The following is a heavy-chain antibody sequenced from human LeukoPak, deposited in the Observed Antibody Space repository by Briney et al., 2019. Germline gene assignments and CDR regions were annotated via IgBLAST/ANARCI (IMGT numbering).Heavy chain of an antibody. Sequence: PGGSLRLSCAASGFTFSSYAMSWVRQAPGKGLEWVSAISGSCGSTYYADAVKGRFTISSDNCKNTLYLPMNSLRAEDTAVYYCAKDTIFGVGNPFDPWGQGTLVTVSS. CDR1: GFTFSSYA. CDR3: AKDTIFGVGNPFDP. CDR2: ISGSCGST. V-gene: IGHV3-23*01. J-gene: IGHJ5*02. D-gene: IGHD3-3*01.